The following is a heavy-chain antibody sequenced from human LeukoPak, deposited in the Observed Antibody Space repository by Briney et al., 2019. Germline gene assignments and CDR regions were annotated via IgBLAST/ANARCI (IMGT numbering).Heavy chain of an antibody. CDR3: ARDLSLDY. CDR2: MYYSAST. CDR1: GGSISRYY. V-gene: IGHV4-59*01. Sequence: SGTLSLTCAVSGGSISRYYCSCIRQPPGKGLERIRYMYYSASTHYNPSLTSRVAISVDTSKIHFTLKLSSVTAADTAVYYCARDLSLDYWGQGTLVTASS. J-gene: IGHJ4*02.